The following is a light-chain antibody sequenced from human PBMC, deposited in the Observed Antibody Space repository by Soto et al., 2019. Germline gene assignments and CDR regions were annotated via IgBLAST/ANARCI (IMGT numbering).Light chain of an antibody. Sequence: QSVLTQPPSASGTPGQRVTISCSGSSSNIGRNIVNWYQQFPGTAPKLLIYGNNQRPSGVPDRFYGSKSGTSASLAISGLQSEDEADYYCAAWDDSLSGPVFGGGTKLTVL. J-gene: IGLJ3*02. CDR1: SSNIGRNI. CDR2: GNN. CDR3: AAWDDSLSGPV. V-gene: IGLV1-44*01.